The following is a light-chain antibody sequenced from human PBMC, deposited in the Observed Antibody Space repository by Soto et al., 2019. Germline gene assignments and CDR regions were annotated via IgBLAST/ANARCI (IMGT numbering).Light chain of an antibody. J-gene: IGKJ5*01. CDR1: QSISSW. V-gene: IGKV1-5*03. Sequence: DIQMTQSPSTLSASVGDRVTITCRASQSISSWLAWYQQKPGKAPKLLIYKASSLESGVPSRFSGSGSGTEFTLTISSLQPDDFATYYCQQYNSYPTFGQGTRLGLN. CDR2: KAS. CDR3: QQYNSYPT.